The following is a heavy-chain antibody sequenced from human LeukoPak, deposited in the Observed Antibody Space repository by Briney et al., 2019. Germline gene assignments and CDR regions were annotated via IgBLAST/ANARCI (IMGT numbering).Heavy chain of an antibody. J-gene: IGHJ6*03. V-gene: IGHV3-30*02. Sequence: GGSLRLSCAASGFTFSSYGMHWVRQAPGKGLEWVAFIRYDGSNKYYADSVKGRFTISRDNSKNTLYLQMNSLRAEDTAVYYCAKDAGSIAARRGQADYYYYYMDVWGKGTTVTVSS. CDR2: IRYDGSNK. D-gene: IGHD6-6*01. CDR1: GFTFSSYG. CDR3: AKDAGSIAARRGQADYYYYYMDV.